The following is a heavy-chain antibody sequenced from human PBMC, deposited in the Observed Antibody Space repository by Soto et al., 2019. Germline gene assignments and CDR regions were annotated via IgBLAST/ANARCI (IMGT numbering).Heavy chain of an antibody. CDR2: IGSSGRNI. CDR1: GFTFSDYY. Sequence: SLRLSCAASGFTFSDYYTAWFRHAPGQGLEWVSYIGSSGRNIYYADSVKGRFTISRDNAKNSLYMKMNSLRAEDTAVYYCAREGYNCNYVQLDYWVQGT. CDR3: AREGYNCNYVQLDY. J-gene: IGHJ4*02. V-gene: IGHV3-11*01. D-gene: IGHD1-7*01.